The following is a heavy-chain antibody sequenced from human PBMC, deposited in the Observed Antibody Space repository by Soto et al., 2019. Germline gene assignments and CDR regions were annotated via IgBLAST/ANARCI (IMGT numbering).Heavy chain of an antibody. CDR3: GRVTSYPNYYGMDV. V-gene: IGHV5-10-1*01. CDR2: IDPSDSYT. J-gene: IGHJ6*02. D-gene: IGHD4-4*01. CDR1: GYRFTSYW. Sequence: GESLKISCKGSGYRFTSYWITWVRQMPGQGLEWMGRIDPSDSYTNYSPSFQGHVSMSAHKSISTTYLQWSSLKASDNAMYYCGRVTSYPNYYGMDVWGQGTTVTVSS.